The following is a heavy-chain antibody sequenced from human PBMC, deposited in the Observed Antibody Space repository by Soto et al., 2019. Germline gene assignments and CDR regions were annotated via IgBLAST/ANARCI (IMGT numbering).Heavy chain of an antibody. J-gene: IGHJ6*01. Sequence: QVQLVQSGTEVKRPGDSVKVSCKASGYTFTGYYVHWVRQAPGQGLEWMGWINPNSGDTYLAQRFQGRVTMNRDTSIGTAYIELRGLTSDDTAEYYCAKGGAIVAAGTRVYLYNAMDVW. D-gene: IGHD1-26*01. CDR2: INPNSGDT. CDR1: GYTFTGYY. CDR3: AKGGAIVAAGTRVYLYNAMDV. V-gene: IGHV1-2*02.